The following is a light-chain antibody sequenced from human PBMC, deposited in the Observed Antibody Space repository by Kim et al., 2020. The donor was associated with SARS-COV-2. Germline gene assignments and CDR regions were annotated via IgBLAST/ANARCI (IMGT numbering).Light chain of an antibody. V-gene: IGLV3-1*01. CDR3: QAWDSSTVV. CDR2: QDS. Sequence: SVVPGQTASITCSGDKLGDKYACWYQQKPGQSPVLVIYQDSKRPSGIPERFSGSNSGNTATLTISGTQAMDEADYYCQAWDSSTVVFGGGTKLTVL. J-gene: IGLJ2*01. CDR1: KLGDKY.